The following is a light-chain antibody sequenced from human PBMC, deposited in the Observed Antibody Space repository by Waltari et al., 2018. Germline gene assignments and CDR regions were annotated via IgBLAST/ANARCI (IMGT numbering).Light chain of an antibody. Sequence: QSALTQPASVSGSPGQSITISCTATISDVGGYNYVSWYQQHPGKAPKLMIYDVSNRPSGVSNRFSGSKYGNTASLTISGLQAEDEADYYCSSYTSSSVVFGGGTKLTVL. CDR3: SSYTSSSVV. J-gene: IGLJ2*01. CDR1: ISDVGGYNY. V-gene: IGLV2-14*01. CDR2: DVS.